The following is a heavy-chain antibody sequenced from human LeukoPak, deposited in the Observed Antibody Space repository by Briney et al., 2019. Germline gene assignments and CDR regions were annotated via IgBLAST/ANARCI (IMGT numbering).Heavy chain of an antibody. D-gene: IGHD2-2*01. J-gene: IGHJ4*02. V-gene: IGHV3-30-3*01. Sequence: GGSLRLSCAASGFTFSSYAMHWVRQAPGKGLEWVAVISYDGSNKYYADSVKGRFTISRDNSKNTLYLQMNSLRAEDTAVYYCARALVVPAASRGYPQGYFDYWGQGTLVTVSS. CDR1: GFTFSSYA. CDR3: ARALVVPAASRGYPQGYFDY. CDR2: ISYDGSNK.